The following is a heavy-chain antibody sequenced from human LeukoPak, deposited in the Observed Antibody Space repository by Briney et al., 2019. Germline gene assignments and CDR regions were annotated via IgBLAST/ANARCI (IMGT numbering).Heavy chain of an antibody. CDR1: GFTVSSDY. CDR2: IYGGGTT. J-gene: IGHJ4*02. Sequence: GGSLRLSCAASGFTVSSDYMSWVRQAPGKGLEWVSVIYGGGTTYYADSVKGRFTISRDNSKNTLHLQMNSLRADDTAVYYCAKGGSSWSEIDYWGQGTLVTVSS. CDR3: AKGGSSWSEIDY. V-gene: IGHV3-53*01. D-gene: IGHD6-13*01.